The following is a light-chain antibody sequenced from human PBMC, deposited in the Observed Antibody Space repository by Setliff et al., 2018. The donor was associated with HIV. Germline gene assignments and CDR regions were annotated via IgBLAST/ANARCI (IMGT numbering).Light chain of an antibody. Sequence: QSVLTQPASVSGSPGQSITISCTGTSSDVGSYNLVSWYQQHPGKAPKLMIYEVSKRPSGVPNRFSGSKSGNTASLTISGLQAEDEADYYCCSYAGSRIFYVFGTGTKGTVL. CDR3: CSYAGSRIFYV. V-gene: IGLV2-23*02. CDR1: SSDVGSYNL. J-gene: IGLJ1*01. CDR2: EVS.